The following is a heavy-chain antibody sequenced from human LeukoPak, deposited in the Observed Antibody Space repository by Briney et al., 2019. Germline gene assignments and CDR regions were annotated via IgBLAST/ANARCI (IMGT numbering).Heavy chain of an antibody. CDR2: IYYSGST. CDR1: GGSISSYY. V-gene: IGHV4-59*08. D-gene: IGHD3-9*01. CDR3: ASTDILTGYYTQPSYYFDY. J-gene: IGHJ4*02. Sequence: SETLSLTCTVSGGSISSYYWSWIRQPPGKGLEWIGYIYYSGSTNYNPSLKSRVTISVGTSKNQFSLKLSSVTAADTAVYYCASTDILTGYYTQPSYYFDYWGQGTLVTVSS.